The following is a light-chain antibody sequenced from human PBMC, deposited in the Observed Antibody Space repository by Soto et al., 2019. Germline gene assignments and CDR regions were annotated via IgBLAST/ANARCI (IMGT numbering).Light chain of an antibody. V-gene: IGLV2-8*01. CDR2: EVV. CDR1: KNDIGVYDF. J-gene: IGLJ1*01. CDR3: KSYAGSNTYV. Sequence: QSVLTQPPSASGSPGESVIISCTGTKNDIGVYDFVSWYQHHAGKAPRLIIYEVVQRPSGVPDRFSGSKSGNTASLTVSGLQAVDEADYFCKSYAGSNTYVFGSGTKLTVL.